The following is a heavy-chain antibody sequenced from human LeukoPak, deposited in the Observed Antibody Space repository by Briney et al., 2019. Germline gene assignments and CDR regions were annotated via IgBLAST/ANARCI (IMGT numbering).Heavy chain of an antibody. CDR1: GFTFVSYW. Sequence: EGSLRLSCAASGFTFVSYWMHWVRQAPGKGLVWVSRINGYGSSTDFADSVKGRFTISRDNAKNTLYLQMNSLRAEDTAVYYCARDAPGNTALDYWGQGTLVTVSS. J-gene: IGHJ4*02. D-gene: IGHD5-18*01. CDR2: INGYGSST. CDR3: ARDAPGNTALDY. V-gene: IGHV3-74*01.